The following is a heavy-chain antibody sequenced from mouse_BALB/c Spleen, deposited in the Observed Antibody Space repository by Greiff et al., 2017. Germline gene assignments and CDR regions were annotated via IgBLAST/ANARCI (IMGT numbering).Heavy chain of an antibody. J-gene: IGHJ2*01. D-gene: IGHD2-1*01. V-gene: IGHV3-6*02. Sequence: EVKLQESGPGLVKPSQSLSLTCSVTGYSITSGYYWNWIRQFPGNKLEWMGYISYDGSNNYNPSLKNRISITRDTSKNQFFLKLNSVTTEDTATYYCARAEIYYGNYGGWGQGTTLTVSS. CDR1: GYSITSGYY. CDR2: ISYDGSN. CDR3: ARAEIYYGNYGG.